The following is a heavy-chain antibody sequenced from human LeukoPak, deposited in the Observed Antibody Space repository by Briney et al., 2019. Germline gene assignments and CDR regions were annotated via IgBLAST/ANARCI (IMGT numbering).Heavy chain of an antibody. V-gene: IGHV4-4*07. Sequence: SETLSLTCTVSGGFISTYYWSWIRQPAGKELEWIGRIHTSGSTLYNPSLKSRGTISVDTSKHHFSLKLSSATAADTAVYYCARGPPHGGTYFDYWGQGTLVTVSS. J-gene: IGHJ4*02. CDR3: ARGPPHGGTYFDY. CDR1: GGFISTYY. CDR2: IHTSGST. D-gene: IGHD2-15*01.